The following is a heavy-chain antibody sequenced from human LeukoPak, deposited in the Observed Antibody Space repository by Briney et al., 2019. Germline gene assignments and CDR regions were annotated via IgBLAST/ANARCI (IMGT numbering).Heavy chain of an antibody. CDR1: GFTFSSYS. D-gene: IGHD6-13*01. J-gene: IGHJ4*02. Sequence: GGSLRLSCAASGFTFSSYSMNWVRQAPGKGLEWVSSISSSSSYIYYADSVKGRFTISRDNAKNSLYLQMNSLRAEDTAAYYCAREGGYSSSWNYFDYWGQGTLVTVSS. CDR3: AREGGYSSSWNYFDY. V-gene: IGHV3-21*01. CDR2: ISSSSSYI.